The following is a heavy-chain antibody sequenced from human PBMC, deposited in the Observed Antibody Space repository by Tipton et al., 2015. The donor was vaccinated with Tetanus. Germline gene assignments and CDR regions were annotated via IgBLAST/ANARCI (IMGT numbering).Heavy chain of an antibody. J-gene: IGHJ4*02. CDR2: IIPIFGTA. V-gene: IGHV1-69*01. D-gene: IGHD1-26*01. Sequence: QVQLVQSGAEVKKPGSSVKVSCKASGGTFSSYAISCVRQAPGQGLEWMGGIIPIFGTANYSQKFQGRVTITADESTSTAYMELSSLRSEDTAVYYCARDLELPVSWGQPRPIKSSEDYWGQGTLVTVSS. CDR1: GGTFSSYA. CDR3: ARDLELPVSWGQPRPIKSSEDY.